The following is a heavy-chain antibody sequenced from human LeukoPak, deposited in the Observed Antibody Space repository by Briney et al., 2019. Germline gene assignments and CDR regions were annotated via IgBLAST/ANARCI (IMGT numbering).Heavy chain of an antibody. CDR2: INPNSGGT. CDR1: GYTFTGYY. D-gene: IGHD3-22*01. Sequence: ASVKVSCKASGYTFTGYYMHWVRQAPGQGLEWMGWINPNSGGTSYAQKFQGRVTMTRDTSISTAYMELSRLRSDDTAVYYCARDTKPPTYYYDSSGYSDDAFDIWGQGTMVTVSS. V-gene: IGHV1-2*02. J-gene: IGHJ3*02. CDR3: ARDTKPPTYYYDSSGYSDDAFDI.